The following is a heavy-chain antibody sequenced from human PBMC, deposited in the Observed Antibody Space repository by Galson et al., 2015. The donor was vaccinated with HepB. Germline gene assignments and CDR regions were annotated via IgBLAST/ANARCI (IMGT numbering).Heavy chain of an antibody. Sequence: SCKASGYTFTMYAMHWVRQAPGQRPEWMGWINVGNGDTKYSRKFQGRVTITRDTSANTVYVELANLKFGDTAVYYRTRSGRFGVSAADHGLFWGQGTLVTVSS. D-gene: IGHD6-13*01. CDR3: TRSGRFGVSAADHGLF. CDR2: INVGNGDT. CDR1: GYTFTMYA. J-gene: IGHJ4*02. V-gene: IGHV1-3*01.